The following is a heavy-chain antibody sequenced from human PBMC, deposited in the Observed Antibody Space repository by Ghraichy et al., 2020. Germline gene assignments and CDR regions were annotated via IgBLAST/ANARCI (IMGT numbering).Heavy chain of an antibody. Sequence: ASVKVSCKASGYTFTGHFIHWVRQAPGQGLEWMGRINPNSGGTNYAQKFQGRVTMTRDTSISTAYMELSRLTSDDTVVYYCAREVGGSSLYFFDYWGQGTLVTVSS. V-gene: IGHV1-2*05. D-gene: IGHD1-26*01. CDR1: GYTFTGHF. J-gene: IGHJ4*02. CDR3: AREVGGSSLYFFDY. CDR2: INPNSGGT.